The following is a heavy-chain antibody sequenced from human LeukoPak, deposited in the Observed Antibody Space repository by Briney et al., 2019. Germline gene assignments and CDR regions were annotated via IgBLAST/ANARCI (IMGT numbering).Heavy chain of an antibody. CDR2: INPNSGGT. D-gene: IGHD2/OR15-2a*01. CDR1: GYPFTGYY. CDR3: ARDLLATISYYFDY. J-gene: IGHJ4*02. Sequence: ASVKVSSKASGYPFTGYYMHWVRLAPGQGLEWMGWINPNSGGTNYAQKFQGRVTMTKDTSISAAYMELSRLRSDDTAVYYCARDLLATISYYFDYWGQGTLVSVSS. V-gene: IGHV1-2*02.